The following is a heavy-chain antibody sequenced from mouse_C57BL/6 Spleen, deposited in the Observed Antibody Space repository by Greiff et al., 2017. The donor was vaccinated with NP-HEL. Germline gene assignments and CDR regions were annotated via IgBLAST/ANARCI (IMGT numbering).Heavy chain of an antibody. CDR2: IDPSDSYT. J-gene: IGHJ2*01. Sequence: QVQLQQSGAELVMPGASVKLSCKASGYTFTSYWMHWVKQRPGQGLEWIGEIDPSDSYTNYNQKFKGKSTLTVDKSSSTAYMQLSSLTSEDSAVYYCARGGLRQGDYFDYWGQGTTLTVSS. D-gene: IGHD2-2*01. CDR3: ARGGLRQGDYFDY. V-gene: IGHV1-69*01. CDR1: GYTFTSYW.